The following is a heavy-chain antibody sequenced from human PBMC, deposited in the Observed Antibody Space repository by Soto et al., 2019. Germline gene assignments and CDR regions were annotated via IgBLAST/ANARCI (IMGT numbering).Heavy chain of an antibody. D-gene: IGHD2-2*01. CDR1: GDSVSSNSAA. Sequence: SETLSLTCPISGDSVSSNSAAWNWIRQSPSRGLEWLGRTYYRSKWYNDYAVSVKSRITINPDTSKNQFSLQLNSVTPEDTAVYYCARHVVVPAAIVYFDYWGQGTLVTVSS. J-gene: IGHJ4*02. V-gene: IGHV6-1*01. CDR3: ARHVVVPAAIVYFDY. CDR2: TYYRSKWYN.